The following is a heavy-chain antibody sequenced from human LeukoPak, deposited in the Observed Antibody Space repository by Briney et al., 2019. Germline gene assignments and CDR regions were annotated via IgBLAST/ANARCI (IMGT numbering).Heavy chain of an antibody. D-gene: IGHD3-22*01. Sequence: GESLKISCKASGYRFTNYWIAWVRQMPGKGLELMGSIYPGDSDIRYSPSFQGQVTIPADKSFTTAYLQWRSLKASDTAIYYCARQGVYYSDSSAFYHWGQGTRVTVSS. CDR2: IYPGDSDI. J-gene: IGHJ4*02. CDR1: GYRFTNYW. V-gene: IGHV5-51*01. CDR3: ARQGVYYSDSSAFYH.